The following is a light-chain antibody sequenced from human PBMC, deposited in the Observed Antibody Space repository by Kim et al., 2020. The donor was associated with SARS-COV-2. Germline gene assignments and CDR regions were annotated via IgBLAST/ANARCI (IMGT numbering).Light chain of an antibody. CDR3: QVWDPSSDHWL. CDR2: YES. CDR1: NIGRRS. J-gene: IGLJ3*02. Sequence: APGKTAMITGGGNNIGRRSVHWYQQMPGQAPVLVISYESDRPSGIPERFSGSTSGSTATLTIRRVEVGDEADYYCQVWDPSSDHWLFGGGTQLTVL. V-gene: IGLV3-21*04.